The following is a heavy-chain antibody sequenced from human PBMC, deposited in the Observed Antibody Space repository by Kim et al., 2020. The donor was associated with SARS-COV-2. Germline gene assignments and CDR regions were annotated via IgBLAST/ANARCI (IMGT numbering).Heavy chain of an antibody. J-gene: IGHJ3*01. V-gene: IGHV4-39*01. Sequence: TVFTPSPPSRLTMSQDTSKNQFSLRLSSVTAADTAVYYCTKPRAWANTFDVWGRGTMVTVSS. CDR3: TKPRAWANTFDV. D-gene: IGHD2-8*01. CDR2: T.